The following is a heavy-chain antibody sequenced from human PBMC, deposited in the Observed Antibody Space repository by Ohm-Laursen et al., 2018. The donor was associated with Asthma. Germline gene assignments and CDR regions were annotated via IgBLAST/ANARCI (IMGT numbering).Heavy chain of an antibody. J-gene: IGHJ4*02. CDR2: ISSSSSYI. Sequence: SLRLSCAASGFSFSTYRMNWVRQAPGKGLEWVSSISSSSSYIYYADSVKGRFTISRDNAKNSLYLQMNSLRPEDTAVYYCAREYASSWYPCFDYWGQGTLVTVSS. CDR1: GFSFSTYR. D-gene: IGHD6-13*01. CDR3: AREYASSWYPCFDY. V-gene: IGHV3-21*01.